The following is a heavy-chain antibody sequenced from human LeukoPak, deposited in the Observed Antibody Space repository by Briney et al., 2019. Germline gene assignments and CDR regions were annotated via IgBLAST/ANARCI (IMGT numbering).Heavy chain of an antibody. CDR1: GFTFSTYS. D-gene: IGHD3-10*01. CDR3: VRIWFADWYFDL. CDR2: ISSSSSYI. V-gene: IGHV3-21*01. Sequence: GGSLRLSCAASGFTFSTYSMNWVRQAPGKGLEWVSSISSSSSYIYYADSMKGRFTISRDNAKNSLYLQMNSLRAEDTAVYYCVRIWFADWYFDLWGRGTLVTVSS. J-gene: IGHJ2*01.